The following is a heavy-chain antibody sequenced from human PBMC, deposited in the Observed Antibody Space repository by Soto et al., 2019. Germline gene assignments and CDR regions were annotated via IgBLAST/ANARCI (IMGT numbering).Heavy chain of an antibody. V-gene: IGHV3-23*01. J-gene: IGHJ4*02. CDR2: IGAGGTT. Sequence: GGSPRLSCAASGITFSNFGMSWVRQAPGKGLEWVSSIGAGGTTNYADSVKGRFTISRDNSKNTLYLQMNSLRVEDTAVYYCAKREVAGTTYFDYWGQGTLVTVSS. CDR3: AKREVAGTTYFDY. D-gene: IGHD6-19*01. CDR1: GITFSNFG.